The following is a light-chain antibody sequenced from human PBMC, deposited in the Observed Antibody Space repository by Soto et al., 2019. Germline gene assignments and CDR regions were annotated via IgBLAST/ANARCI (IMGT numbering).Light chain of an antibody. V-gene: IGKV3-20*01. CDR2: GSS. J-gene: IGKJ2*01. CDR1: QSVVSSS. Sequence: VLTQSPDTLSLYPGERATLSCRPSQSVVSSSLAWYQQKPGQPPRLLIYGSSNRASGIRDRFSGSASGTDFTLTISGLEPEDFAVFYCQHYGSGGHTFRQGTKLEIK. CDR3: QHYGSGGHT.